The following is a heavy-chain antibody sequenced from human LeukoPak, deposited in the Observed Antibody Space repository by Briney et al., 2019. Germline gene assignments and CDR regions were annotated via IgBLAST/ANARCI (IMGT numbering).Heavy chain of an antibody. V-gene: IGHV4-30-2*01. CDR1: GASISSGGHY. CDR2: IYHSGST. Sequence: ASETLSLTCTVSGASISSGGHYWSWIRQHPGKGLEWIGYIYHSGSTYYNPSLKSRVTISVDRSKNQFSLKLSSVTAADTAVYYCARGVVVPAGGLNWFDPWGQGTLVTVSS. J-gene: IGHJ5*02. CDR3: ARGVVVPAGGLNWFDP. D-gene: IGHD2-2*01.